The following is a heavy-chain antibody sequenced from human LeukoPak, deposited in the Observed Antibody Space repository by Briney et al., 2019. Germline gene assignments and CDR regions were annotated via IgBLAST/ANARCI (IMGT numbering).Heavy chain of an antibody. V-gene: IGHV4-59*08. CDR2: MYHSGST. CDR1: GGSISSYY. Sequence: SETLSLTCTVSGGSISSYYWSWIRQPPGKGLECIGAMYHSGSTFYNPSLKSRVTISVDTSKNQFSLKLTSITAADTAVYYCARAMNRSGDYLGFDPWGLGIVVTVSS. J-gene: IGHJ5*02. CDR3: ARAMNRSGDYLGFDP. D-gene: IGHD3-3*01.